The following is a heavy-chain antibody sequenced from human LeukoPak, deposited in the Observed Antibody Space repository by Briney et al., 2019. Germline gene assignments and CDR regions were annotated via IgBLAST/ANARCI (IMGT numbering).Heavy chain of an antibody. D-gene: IGHD4-11*01. CDR2: IGTAGDT. CDR1: GFTFSSYD. Sequence: GGSLRLSCAASGFTFSSYDMHWVRQATGKGLEWVSAIGTAGDTYYPGSVKGRFTISRENAKNTLYLQMNSLRAEDTAVYYCATFNDYIVSNWFDPWGQGTLVTVSS. V-gene: IGHV3-13*01. J-gene: IGHJ5*02. CDR3: ATFNDYIVSNWFDP.